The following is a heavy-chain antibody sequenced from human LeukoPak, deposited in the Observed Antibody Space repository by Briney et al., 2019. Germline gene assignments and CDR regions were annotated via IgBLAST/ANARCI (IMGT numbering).Heavy chain of an antibody. V-gene: IGHV3-30-3*01. Sequence: GGYLRLSCAASGFTFSNYAIHWVRQAPGKGLEWVAVISYDGSDKYYADSVKGRFTISRDNSKNTLYLQMNSLRPKDTAVYYCARDWGRRYSSGWYGDFDYWGQGTLVTVSS. J-gene: IGHJ4*02. CDR1: GFTFSNYA. CDR2: ISYDGSDK. CDR3: ARDWGRRYSSGWYGDFDY. D-gene: IGHD6-19*01.